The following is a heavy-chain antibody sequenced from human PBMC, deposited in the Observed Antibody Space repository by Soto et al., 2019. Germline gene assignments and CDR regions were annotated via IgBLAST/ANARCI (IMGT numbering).Heavy chain of an antibody. CDR3: ARTGDWAAAFDY. D-gene: IGHD6-13*01. CDR1: GGTFSSYT. V-gene: IGHV1-69*02. Sequence: QVQLVQSGAEVKKPGSSVKVSCKASGGTFSSYTISWVRQAPGQGLEWMGRIIPILGIANYAQKFQGRVTITADKSTSTAYMELSSLRSEDTAVYYCARTGDWAAAFDYWGQGTLVTVSS. CDR2: IIPILGIA. J-gene: IGHJ4*02.